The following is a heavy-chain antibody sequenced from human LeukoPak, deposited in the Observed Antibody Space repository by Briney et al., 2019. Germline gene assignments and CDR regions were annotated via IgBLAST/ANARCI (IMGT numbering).Heavy chain of an antibody. CDR3: ARGVSYDFWSGYYLPLYYYYYMDV. V-gene: IGHV1-46*01. CDR2: INPSGGST. Sequence: ASVKVSCKASGYTFTSYYMHWVRQAPGQGLEWMGIINPSGGSTSYAQKFQGRVTMTRDTSTSTVYMELSSLRSEDTAVYYCARGVSYDFWSGYYLPLYYYYYMDVWGKGTTATVSS. J-gene: IGHJ6*03. CDR1: GYTFTSYY. D-gene: IGHD3-3*01.